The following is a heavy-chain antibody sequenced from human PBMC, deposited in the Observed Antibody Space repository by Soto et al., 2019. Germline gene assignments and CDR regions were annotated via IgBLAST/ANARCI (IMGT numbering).Heavy chain of an antibody. CDR2: IKQDGGGQ. CDR1: GFTFTRNW. Sequence: GGSLRLSCAASGFTFTRNWMSWVRQAPGKGPEWVANIKQDGGGQYYADSVRGRFTISRDNALNSLYLQMNSLRAEDTAVYYCAVASSGDFDYWGQGTLVTVSS. V-gene: IGHV3-7*01. CDR3: AVASSGDFDY. J-gene: IGHJ4*02. D-gene: IGHD6-19*01.